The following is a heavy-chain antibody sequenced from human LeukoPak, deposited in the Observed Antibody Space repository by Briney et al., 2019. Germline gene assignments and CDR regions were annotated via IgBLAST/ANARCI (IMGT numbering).Heavy chain of an antibody. D-gene: IGHD3-16*01. Sequence: PGGSLRLSCAASGFTFSSYSMNWVRQAPGKGLEWVSSISSSSSYIYYADSVKGRFTISRDNAKNSLYLQMNSLRVEDTALYYCAKDFYRLGELDAFDNWGQGTMVTVSS. V-gene: IGHV3-21*04. J-gene: IGHJ3*02. CDR2: ISSSSSYI. CDR3: AKDFYRLGELDAFDN. CDR1: GFTFSSYS.